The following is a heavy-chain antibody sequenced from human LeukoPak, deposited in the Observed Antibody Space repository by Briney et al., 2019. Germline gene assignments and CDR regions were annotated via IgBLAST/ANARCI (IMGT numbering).Heavy chain of an antibody. Sequence: SETLSLTCAVSGGSISSGGYSWSWIRQPPGKGLVWIGYIYHSGSTYYNPSLKSRVTISVNRSKNQFSLKLSSVTAADTAVYYCARGYSYAGFDYWGQGTLVTVSS. CDR2: IYHSGST. CDR3: ARGYSYAGFDY. CDR1: GGSISSGGYS. J-gene: IGHJ4*02. D-gene: IGHD5-18*01. V-gene: IGHV4-30-2*01.